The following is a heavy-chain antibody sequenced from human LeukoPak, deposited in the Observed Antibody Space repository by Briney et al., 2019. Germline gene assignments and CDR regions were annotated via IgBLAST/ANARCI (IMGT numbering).Heavy chain of an antibody. CDR1: GFSLSVAGMG. CDR3: ARLIVGAARVFDS. V-gene: IGHV2-5*02. CDR2: VYWDDEK. D-gene: IGHD1-26*01. Sequence: ESGPTLVKSTQTPTLTCSVSGFSLSVAGMGVGWIRQPPRKAPEWLAVVYWDDEKRYSTSLQTRLTITADISKNQVVLTMTNMDPVDTATYYCARLIVGAARVFDSWGEGTLVTVSS. J-gene: IGHJ4*02.